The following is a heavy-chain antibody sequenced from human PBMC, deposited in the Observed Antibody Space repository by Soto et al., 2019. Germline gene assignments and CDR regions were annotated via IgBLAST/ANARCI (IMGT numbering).Heavy chain of an antibody. CDR1: GFTFSNYW. CDR2: INSDGTTI. V-gene: IGHV3-74*01. CDR3: VRDRQGDGDYTLEV. Sequence: EVQLVESGGGLVQPGGSLRLSCEASGFTFSNYWMHWVRQTPGKGLEWVSRINSDGTTINYADSVKGRFTTSRDNAKNTVYLQMNSLRVEETAVYFCVRDRQGDGDYTLEVWGQGTTVIVS. D-gene: IGHD4-17*01. J-gene: IGHJ6*02.